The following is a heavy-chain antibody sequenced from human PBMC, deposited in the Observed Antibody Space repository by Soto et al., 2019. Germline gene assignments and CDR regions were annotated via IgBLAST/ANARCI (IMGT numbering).Heavy chain of an antibody. J-gene: IGHJ4*02. V-gene: IGHV4-59*01. CDR3: ARARGSYYNFDY. Sequence: SETLSLTCTVSGGYISNYYWSWIRQPPGKGLEWIGYIYYSGSTNYNPSLKSRVTISVDTSKNQFSLKLNSVTAADTALFYCARARGSYYNFDYWGQGTLVTVSS. CDR2: IYYSGST. CDR1: GGYISNYY. D-gene: IGHD3-10*01.